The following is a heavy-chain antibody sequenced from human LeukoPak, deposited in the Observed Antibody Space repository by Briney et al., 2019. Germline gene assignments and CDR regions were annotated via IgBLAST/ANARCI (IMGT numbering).Heavy chain of an antibody. V-gene: IGHV3-30*02. CDR1: GFTFSSYG. CDR3: AKDLRVRAAPHESDYYYMDV. J-gene: IGHJ6*03. CDR2: IRYDGSNK. Sequence: GGSLRLSCAASGFTFSSYGMHWVRQAPGKGLEWVAFIRYDGSNKYYADSVKGRFTISRDNSKNTLYLQMNSLRAEDTAVYYCAKDLRVRAAPHESDYYYMDVWGKGTTVTVSS. D-gene: IGHD6-6*01.